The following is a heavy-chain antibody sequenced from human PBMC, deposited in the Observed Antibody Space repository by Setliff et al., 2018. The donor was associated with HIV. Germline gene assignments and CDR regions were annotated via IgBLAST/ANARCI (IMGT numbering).Heavy chain of an antibody. CDR3: ARDWRSGYDLNFDY. CDR2: IKQDGREK. CDR1: GFTFSSYW. D-gene: IGHD5-12*01. V-gene: IGHV3-7*01. J-gene: IGHJ4*02. Sequence: GGSLRLSCAASGFTFSSYWMNWVRQAPGKGLEWVANIKQDGREKYYVDSVKGRFTISRDNAKNSLYLQMNSLRAEDTAMYYCARDWRSGYDLNFDYWGQGTLVTVSS.